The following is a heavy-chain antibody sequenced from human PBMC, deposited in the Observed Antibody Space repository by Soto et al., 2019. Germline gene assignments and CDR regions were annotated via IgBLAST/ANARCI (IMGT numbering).Heavy chain of an antibody. J-gene: IGHJ4*02. Sequence: QVQLVQSGAEMKKPGSSVKVSCQSSGGTFNTYAMNWVRQAPGQGPEWMGDISPMFGAANYAPKFQGRVTITACESTGTSYMQFSSFTSEDTALYFCAREVQVHTPAFVYWGQGTLVTVSS. CDR2: ISPMFGAA. V-gene: IGHV1-69*19. CDR3: AREVQVHTPAFVY. CDR1: GGTFNTYA. D-gene: IGHD3-10*01.